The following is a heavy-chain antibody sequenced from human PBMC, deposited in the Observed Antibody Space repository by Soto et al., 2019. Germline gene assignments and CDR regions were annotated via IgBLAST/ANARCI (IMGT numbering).Heavy chain of an antibody. Sequence: LRLSCAGPGFTLSDHYIDWVRQAPGKALEWVGRSRDKPQGYSTAYAASVKGRFTTSRDESKNSAYLQMNSLKTEDTAVYYCVRATYFSGSSGYTRCLDYWGQGTLVPVYS. CDR3: VRATYFSGSSGYTRCLDY. V-gene: IGHV3-72*01. J-gene: IGHJ4*02. CDR1: GFTLSDHY. D-gene: IGHD3-22*01. CDR2: SRDKPQGYST.